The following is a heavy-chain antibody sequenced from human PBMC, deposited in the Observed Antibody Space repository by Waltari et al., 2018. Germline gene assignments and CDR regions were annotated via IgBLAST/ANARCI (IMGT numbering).Heavy chain of an antibody. CDR2: IIPIFGTA. Sequence: QVQLVQSGAEVKKPGSSVKVSCTASGCTFSSYAISWGRQAPGQGLEWMGGIIPIFGTANYAQKFQGRVTITTDESTSTAYMELSSLRSEDTAVYYCARGRDGFGFDYWGQGTLVTVSS. CDR3: ARGRDGFGFDY. D-gene: IGHD3-16*01. CDR1: GCTFSSYA. V-gene: IGHV1-69*05. J-gene: IGHJ4*02.